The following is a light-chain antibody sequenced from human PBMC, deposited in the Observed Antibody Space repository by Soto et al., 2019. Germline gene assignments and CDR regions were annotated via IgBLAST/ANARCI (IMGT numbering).Light chain of an antibody. CDR2: AVS. CDR1: QSVSSSN. Sequence: EIALTEFPGTLSLPHGERAILSCRASQSVSSSNLAWYQQKPGQAPRLLIYAVSTRATGIPARFSGSGSGTEFTLTINSLQSEDFAVYYCHQYDNWPKTFGQGTRLEIK. CDR3: HQYDNWPKT. J-gene: IGKJ5*01. V-gene: IGKV3-15*01.